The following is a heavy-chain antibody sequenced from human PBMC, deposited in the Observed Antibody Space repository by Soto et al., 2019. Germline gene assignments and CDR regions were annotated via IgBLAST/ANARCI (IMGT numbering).Heavy chain of an antibody. V-gene: IGHV3-33*01. CDR1: GFIFSYYG. D-gene: IGHD3-10*01. Sequence: PGGSLRLSCAASGFIFSYYGMHWVRQAPGKGLEWVAVIWYDGSNKYYADSVKGRFTISRDNSKNTLYLQMNSLRAEDTAVYYCARERVMVTLAAPFTYWALGTVVTASS. J-gene: IGHJ4*02. CDR3: ARERVMVTLAAPFTY. CDR2: IWYDGSNK.